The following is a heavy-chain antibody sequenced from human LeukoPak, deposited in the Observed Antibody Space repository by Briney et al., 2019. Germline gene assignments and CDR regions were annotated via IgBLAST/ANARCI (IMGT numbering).Heavy chain of an antibody. D-gene: IGHD1-26*01. CDR1: GYSFTTYW. CDR2: IYPGDPDT. Sequence: GESLKISCKGSGYSFTTYWIAWVRQMPGKGLEWMGVIYPGDPDTRYSPSFQGQVTLSADKSISTAYLQWSSLKASDTAIYYCARALVGAATLSYWGQGTLVTVSS. J-gene: IGHJ4*02. CDR3: ARALVGAATLSY. V-gene: IGHV5-51*01.